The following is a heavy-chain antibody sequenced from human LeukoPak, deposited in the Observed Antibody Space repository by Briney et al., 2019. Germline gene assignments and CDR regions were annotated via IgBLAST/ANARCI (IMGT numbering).Heavy chain of an antibody. CDR1: GFTFSSYS. J-gene: IGHJ4*02. Sequence: GGSLRLSCAASGFTFSSYSMNWVRQAPGKGLEWVSSISSSSSYIYYADSVKGRFTISRDNAKNSLYLQMNSLRAEDTAVYYCARGDWGWDPTYYDFWSGYQDTYYFDYWGQGTLVTVSS. D-gene: IGHD3-3*01. CDR2: ISSSSSYI. CDR3: ARGDWGWDPTYYDFWSGYQDTYYFDY. V-gene: IGHV3-21*01.